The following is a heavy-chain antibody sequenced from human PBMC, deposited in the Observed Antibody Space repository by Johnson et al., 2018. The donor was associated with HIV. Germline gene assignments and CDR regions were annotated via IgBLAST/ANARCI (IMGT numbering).Heavy chain of an antibody. J-gene: IGHJ3*02. CDR3: AREGITMIVVPTGAFDIWVSAFDI. CDR1: GFTFDDYD. Sequence: VQLVESGGGLVQPGGSLRLSCAASGFTFDDYDMSWVRQAPGKGLEWVSGINWNGGSTGYADSVKGRFTISRDNAKNSLYLQMNSLRAEDTALYYCAREGITMIVVPTGAFDIWVSAFDIWGQGTMVTVSS. V-gene: IGHV3-20*04. CDR2: INWNGGST. D-gene: IGHD3-22*01.